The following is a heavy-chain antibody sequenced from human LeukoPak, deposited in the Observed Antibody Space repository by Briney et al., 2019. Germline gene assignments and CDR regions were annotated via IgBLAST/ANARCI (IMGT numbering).Heavy chain of an antibody. CDR1: GFTFDDYA. Sequence: PGGSLRLSCAASGFTFDDYAIHWVRQAPGKGLEWVSVISGDGGSTYYADAVKGRFTISRDNSKNSLYLQMNSLRSEDTALYYCAKGLTTVVTRGAFDIWGQGTTVTVSS. V-gene: IGHV3-43*02. CDR2: ISGDGGST. D-gene: IGHD4-23*01. CDR3: AKGLTTVVTRGAFDI. J-gene: IGHJ3*02.